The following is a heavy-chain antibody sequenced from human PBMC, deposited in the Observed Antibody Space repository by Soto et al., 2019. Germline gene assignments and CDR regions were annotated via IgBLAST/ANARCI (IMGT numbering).Heavy chain of an antibody. Sequence: SETLSLTCTVSGGSISNYDWSWIRQPPGKGLEWIGYIYYTGSTSNNPSLKSRVTISVDTSKRQFSLNLSSVTAAHTAVCYCATSRYYDHGNAGDAFDIGGEEIMITVSS. D-gene: IGHD3-3*01. J-gene: IGHJ3*02. CDR1: GGSISNYD. V-gene: IGHV4-59*01. CDR2: IYYTGST. CDR3: ATSRYYDHGNAGDAFDI.